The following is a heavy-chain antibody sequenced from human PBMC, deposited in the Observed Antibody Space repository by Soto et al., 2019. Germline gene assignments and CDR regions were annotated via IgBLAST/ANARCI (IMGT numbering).Heavy chain of an antibody. CDR3: ATRPTYTQEYYFDY. CDR1: GGSISSGGYY. V-gene: IGHV4-31*03. J-gene: IGHJ4*02. D-gene: IGHD2-2*02. Sequence: SETLSLTCTVSGGSISSGGYYWSWIRQHPGKGLEWIGYIYYSGSTYYNPSLKSRVTISVDTSKNQFSLKLSSVTAADTAVYYCATRPTYTQEYYFDYWGQGTLVTVSS. CDR2: IYYSGST.